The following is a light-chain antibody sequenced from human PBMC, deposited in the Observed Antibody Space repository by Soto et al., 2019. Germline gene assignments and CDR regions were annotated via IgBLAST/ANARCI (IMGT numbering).Light chain of an antibody. CDR1: QSVRTY. Sequence: EIVLTQSPVTLSLSPGERATLSCRASQSVRTYLAWYQVKPGQAPRLLIYDASSRASGVPARFSGSGSGTDFTLTISSLEPEDFALYYCQQRNSWPPITSGQGTRLEMK. CDR3: QQRNSWPPIT. V-gene: IGKV3-11*01. J-gene: IGKJ5*01. CDR2: DAS.